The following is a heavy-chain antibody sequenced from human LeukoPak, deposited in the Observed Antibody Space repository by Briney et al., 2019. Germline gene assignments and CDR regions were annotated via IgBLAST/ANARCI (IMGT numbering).Heavy chain of an antibody. CDR3: AKVGPRDGYREYYFDY. CDR1: GFTFSIHA. V-gene: IGHV3-23*01. CDR2: ISGGSSNT. Sequence: GGSLRLSCAASGFTFSIHAMTWVRQAPGKGLEWVSAISGGSSNTYHADSVKGRFTISRDNSQNTLLLQMNGLSAEDTAIYYCAKVGPRDGYREYYFDYWGQGTLVTVSS. J-gene: IGHJ4*02. D-gene: IGHD5-24*01.